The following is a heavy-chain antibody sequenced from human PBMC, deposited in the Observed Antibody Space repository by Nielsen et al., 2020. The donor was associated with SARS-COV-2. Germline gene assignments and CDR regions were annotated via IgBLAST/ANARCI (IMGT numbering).Heavy chain of an antibody. V-gene: IGHV5-10-1*01. Sequence: GGSLRLSCKGSGYSFTSYWISWVRQMPGKGLEWMGRIDPSDSYTNYSPSFQGHVTISADKSISTAYLQWSSLKASDTAMYYCARHRFSATSYYFDYWGQGTLVTVSS. CDR2: IDPSDSYT. D-gene: IGHD5-12*01. CDR1: GYSFTSYW. CDR3: ARHRFSATSYYFDY. J-gene: IGHJ4*02.